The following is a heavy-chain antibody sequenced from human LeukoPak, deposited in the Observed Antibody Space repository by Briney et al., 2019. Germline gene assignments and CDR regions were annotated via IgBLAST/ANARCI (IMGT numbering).Heavy chain of an antibody. J-gene: IGHJ4*02. CDR2: IYYSGRT. CDR3: ASLRNPGDCSGGSCSLPYFDY. Sequence: SETLSLTCTVSGGSISSYYWSWIRQPPGKGLEWIGYIYYSGRTNYNPSLKSRVTISVDTSKNQFSLKLSSVTAADTAVYYCASLRNPGDCSGGSCSLPYFDYWGQGTLVTVSS. V-gene: IGHV4-59*01. D-gene: IGHD2-15*01. CDR1: GGSISSYY.